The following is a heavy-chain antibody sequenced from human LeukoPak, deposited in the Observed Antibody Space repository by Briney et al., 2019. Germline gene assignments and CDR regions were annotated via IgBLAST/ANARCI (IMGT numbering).Heavy chain of an antibody. J-gene: IGHJ4*02. CDR2: ISWNSYSI. Sequence: GRSLRLSCAASGFTFDDYAMPWVRQAPGKGLEWVSGISWNSYSIAYADSVKGRFTISRDNAKNSLYLQMNSLRAEDTALYYCAKDRYSYGGNSLDYWGQGTLVTVSS. CDR3: AKDRYSYGGNSLDY. D-gene: IGHD4-23*01. V-gene: IGHV3-9*01. CDR1: GFTFDDYA.